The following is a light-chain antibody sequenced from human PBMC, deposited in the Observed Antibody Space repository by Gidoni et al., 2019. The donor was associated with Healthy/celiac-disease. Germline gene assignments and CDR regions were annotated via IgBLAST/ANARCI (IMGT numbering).Light chain of an antibody. CDR2: ENN. CDR1: SSNIGNNY. V-gene: IGLV1-51*02. Sequence: QPVLTQPPSVSAAPGQKVTNSCSGSSSNIGNNYVSWYQQLPGTAPKLPIYENNKRPSGIPDRFSGSKSGTSATLGITGLQTGDEADYYCGTWDSSLSAGVFGGGTKLTVL. CDR3: GTWDSSLSAGV. J-gene: IGLJ3*02.